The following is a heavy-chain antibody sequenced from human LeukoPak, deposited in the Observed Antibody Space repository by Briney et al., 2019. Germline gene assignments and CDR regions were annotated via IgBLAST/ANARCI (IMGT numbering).Heavy chain of an antibody. CDR1: GGSISSSSYY. J-gene: IGHJ5*02. V-gene: IGHV4-39*07. CDR3: ARSTMVRGVTRGYNWFGP. Sequence: PSETLSLTCTVSGGSISSSSYYWGWIRQPPGKGLEWIGSIYYSGSTYYNPSLKSRVTISVDTSKNQFSLKLSSVTAADTAVYYCARSTMVRGVTRGYNWFGPWGQGTLVTVSS. CDR2: IYYSGST. D-gene: IGHD3-10*01.